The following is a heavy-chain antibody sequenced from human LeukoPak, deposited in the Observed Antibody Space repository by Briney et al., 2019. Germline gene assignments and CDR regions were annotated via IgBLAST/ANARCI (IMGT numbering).Heavy chain of an antibody. J-gene: IGHJ4*02. CDR2: INSDGSIT. CDR3: LCLGTITSAGTGY. V-gene: IGHV3-74*01. D-gene: IGHD6-13*01. Sequence: GGSLRLSCAASGFTFSSYWMHWVRHAPGEGLVWVSRINSDGSITNYADSVKGRYTISRDNAKSTLYLQMNSLRAEDTAVYYCLCLGTITSAGTGYWGQGTLVTVSS. CDR1: GFTFSSYW.